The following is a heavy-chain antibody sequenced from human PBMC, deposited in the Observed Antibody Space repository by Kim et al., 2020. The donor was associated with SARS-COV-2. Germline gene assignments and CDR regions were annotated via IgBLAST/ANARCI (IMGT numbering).Heavy chain of an antibody. CDR1: GGSITSDY. V-gene: IGHV4-59*08. Sequence: SETLSLTCTVSGGSITSDYWSWIRQPPGNGLEWIGYMYYGGSTNYNPSLKSRLTISVDTSKNQFSLKLSSVTAADTALYYCARLPFAWDGNAFDIWGQGTMVTVSS. J-gene: IGHJ3*02. CDR3: ARLPFAWDGNAFDI. CDR2: MYYGGST. D-gene: IGHD1-26*01.